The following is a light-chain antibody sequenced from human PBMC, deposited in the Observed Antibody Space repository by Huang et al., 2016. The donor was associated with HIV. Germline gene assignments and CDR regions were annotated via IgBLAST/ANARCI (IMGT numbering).Light chain of an antibody. V-gene: IGKV3-15*01. J-gene: IGKJ3*01. CDR2: GAS. CDR3: QQYNNWPPEET. CDR1: QSVSSN. Sequence: EIVMAQSPVTLSVSPGERATLSCRASQSVSSNLAWYQQKAGQAPRLHIYGASTRATGIPARFSGSGSATEFTLTISSLQSEDFAVYYCQQYNNWPPEETFGPGTKVDIK.